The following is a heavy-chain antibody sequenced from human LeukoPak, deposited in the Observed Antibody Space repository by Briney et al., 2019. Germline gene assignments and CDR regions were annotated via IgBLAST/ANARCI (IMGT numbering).Heavy chain of an antibody. D-gene: IGHD5-18*01. V-gene: IGHV3-9*01. J-gene: IGHJ6*03. CDR1: GFTFDDYA. CDR2: ISWNSGSI. CDR3: AKDAMVTADYYYYYMDV. Sequence: GGSLRHSCADSGFTFDDYAMHWVRQAPGKGLEWVSGISWNSGSIGYADSVKGRFTISRDNAKNSLYLQMNSLRAEDTALYYCAKDAMVTADYYYYYMDVWGKGTTVTVSS.